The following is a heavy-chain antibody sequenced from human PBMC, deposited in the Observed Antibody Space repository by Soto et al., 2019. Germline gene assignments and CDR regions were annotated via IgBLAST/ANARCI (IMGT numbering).Heavy chain of an antibody. CDR1: GGSFSGYY. J-gene: IGHJ6*02. CDR3: ARGWEATFGVVPFPRNYGMDV. D-gene: IGHD3-3*01. Sequence: PSETLSLTCGVYGGSFSGYYWSWIRQPPGKGLEWIGEINHSGSTNYNPSLKSRVTISVDTSKNQFSLKLSSVTAADTAVYYCARGWEATFGVVPFPRNYGMDVWGQGTTVTVSS. CDR2: INHSGST. V-gene: IGHV4-34*01.